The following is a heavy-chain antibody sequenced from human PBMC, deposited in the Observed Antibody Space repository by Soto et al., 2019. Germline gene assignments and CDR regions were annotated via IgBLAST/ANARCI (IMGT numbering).Heavy chain of an antibody. J-gene: IGHJ4*02. Sequence: TSETLSLTCTVSGGSISSYYWSWIRQPPGKGLEWIGYIYYSGSTNYNPSLKSRVTISVDTSKNQFSLKLSSVTAADTAVYYCARDSSSPGIDYWGQGTLVTVSS. V-gene: IGHV4-59*01. CDR2: IYYSGST. CDR1: GGSISSYY. CDR3: ARDSSSPGIDY. D-gene: IGHD6-6*01.